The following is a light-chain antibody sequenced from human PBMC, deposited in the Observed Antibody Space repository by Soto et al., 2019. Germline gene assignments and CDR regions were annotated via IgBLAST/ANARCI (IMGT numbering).Light chain of an antibody. V-gene: IGLV2-14*01. Sequence: QSALTQPASVSGSPGQSITISCSGTSSDVGGYNYVSWYQQHPGKAPKLMIYEVSNRPSGVSNRFSGSKSGNTASLTISGFQAEDEADYYCTSYTSSGIYVFGTGTKLTVL. CDR1: SSDVGGYNY. CDR2: EVS. CDR3: TSYTSSGIYV. J-gene: IGLJ1*01.